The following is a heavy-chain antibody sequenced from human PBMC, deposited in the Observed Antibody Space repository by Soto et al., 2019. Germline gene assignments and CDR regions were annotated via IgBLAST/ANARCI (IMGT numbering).Heavy chain of an antibody. D-gene: IGHD5-12*01. CDR2: IIPIFGTA. CDR1: GGTFSSYA. Sequence: QVQLVQSGAEVKKPGSSVKVSCKASGGTFSSYAISWVRQAPGQGLEWMGGIIPIFGTANYAQKFQGRVTITADESTSTGYMELSSLRSEDTAVYYCARGGFGDGYNLGSYYFDYWGQGTLVTVSS. V-gene: IGHV1-69*01. J-gene: IGHJ4*02. CDR3: ARGGFGDGYNLGSYYFDY.